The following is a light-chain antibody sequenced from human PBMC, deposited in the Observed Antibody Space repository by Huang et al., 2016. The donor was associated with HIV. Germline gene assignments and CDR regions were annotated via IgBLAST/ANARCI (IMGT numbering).Light chain of an antibody. CDR3: QQYSSYPWT. CDR2: RAS. Sequence: DIQMTQSPSTLSASVGDRVTITCRASQGISNWLAWYQQKPGKATNLLIYRASTLESGVPSMFSGSGSGTEFTLTISSLQPDDFATYYCQQYSSYPWTFGQGTKVEIK. J-gene: IGKJ1*01. CDR1: QGISNW. V-gene: IGKV1-5*03.